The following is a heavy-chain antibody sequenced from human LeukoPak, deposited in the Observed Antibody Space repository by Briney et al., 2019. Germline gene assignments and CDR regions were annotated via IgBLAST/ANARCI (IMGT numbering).Heavy chain of an antibody. CDR3: ARTNTRYCSGGACSNDGSDY. CDR1: GGSISSYY. J-gene: IGHJ4*02. CDR2: IYYNWST. D-gene: IGHD2-15*01. Sequence: PSEPLSLTCTVWGGSISSYYWRWIRKPPGKRLEWIGYIYYNWSTNYNPPLKSRFPTSVDTSKIPFSLKLTSVTAADTVVYYCARTNTRYCSGGACSNDGSDYWGQGTLVTVSS. V-gene: IGHV4-59*01.